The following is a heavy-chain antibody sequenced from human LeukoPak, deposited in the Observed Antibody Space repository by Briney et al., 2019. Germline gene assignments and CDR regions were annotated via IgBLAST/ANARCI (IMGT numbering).Heavy chain of an antibody. D-gene: IGHD6-19*01. CDR1: GGSISSSSYY. CDR2: IYYSGST. V-gene: IGHV4-39*01. J-gene: IGHJ5*02. Sequence: SETLSLTCTVSGGSISSSSYYWGWIRQPPGKGLEWIGSIYYSGSTYYNPSLKSRVTISVDTSKNQFSLLLSSVTPEDTAVYYCARQGVRYKYRSGWLTYNWFDPWGQGTLVNVSS. CDR3: ARQGVRYKYRSGWLTYNWFDP.